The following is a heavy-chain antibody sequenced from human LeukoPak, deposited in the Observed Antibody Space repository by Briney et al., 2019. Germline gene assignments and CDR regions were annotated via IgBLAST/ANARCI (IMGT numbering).Heavy chain of an antibody. D-gene: IGHD6-13*01. Sequence: ESPKISCKGFEYSFSSYWIGWVRHMPGRGLEWMGIIYPGDSDTRYSPSFQGQVTISADKTISTAYLQWSSLEASDTAIYYCARKKTSAGPDFDYWGQGTLVTVSS. V-gene: IGHV5-51*01. J-gene: IGHJ4*02. CDR3: ARKKTSAGPDFDY. CDR1: EYSFSSYW. CDR2: IYPGDSDT.